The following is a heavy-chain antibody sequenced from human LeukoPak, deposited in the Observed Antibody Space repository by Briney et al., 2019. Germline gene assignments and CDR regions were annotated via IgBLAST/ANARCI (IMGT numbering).Heavy chain of an antibody. CDR2: INTNTGNP. Sequence: ASVKVSCKASGYTFTKYPMNWVRQAPGQGLEWMGWINTNTGNPTYAQGFTGRFVFSLDTSVSTAYLQISSLKAEDTAVYYCARDSIAAADPVDYWGQGTLVTVSS. D-gene: IGHD6-13*01. CDR1: GYTFTKYP. V-gene: IGHV7-4-1*02. CDR3: ARDSIAAADPVDY. J-gene: IGHJ4*02.